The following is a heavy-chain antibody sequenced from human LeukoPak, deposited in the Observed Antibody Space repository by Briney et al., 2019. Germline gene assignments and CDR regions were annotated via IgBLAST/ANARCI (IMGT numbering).Heavy chain of an antibody. J-gene: IGHJ4*02. CDR1: GYSFTSYW. Sequence: GESLKISCKGSGYSFTSYWIGWVRQMPGKGLEWMGIIYPGDSDTRYSPSFQGQVTISADKSISTSYLQWSSLKASDTAMYYCARRLSYDFWSGYCFDYWGQGTLVPVSS. V-gene: IGHV5-51*01. CDR2: IYPGDSDT. D-gene: IGHD3-3*01. CDR3: ARRLSYDFWSGYCFDY.